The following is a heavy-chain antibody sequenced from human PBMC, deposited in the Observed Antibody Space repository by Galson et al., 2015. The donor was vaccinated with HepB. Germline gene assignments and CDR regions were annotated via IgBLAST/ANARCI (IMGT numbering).Heavy chain of an antibody. D-gene: IGHD2-15*01. CDR2: ITGSGGST. J-gene: IGHJ4*02. CDR3: AKRDSSGHHYFDY. Sequence: SLRLSCAASGFSYAMSWVRQAPGKGLEWVSGITGSGGSTYYADSVKGRFTISRDNSKNTLYLQMNSLRDEDTAVYYCAKRDSSGHHYFDYWGQGTLVTVSS. V-gene: IGHV3-23*01. CDR1: GFSYA.